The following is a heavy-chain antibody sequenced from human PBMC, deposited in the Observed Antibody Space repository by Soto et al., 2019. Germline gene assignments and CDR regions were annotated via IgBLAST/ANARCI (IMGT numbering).Heavy chain of an antibody. CDR2: IYYSGST. CDR1: GGSISSYY. D-gene: IGHD7-27*01. J-gene: IGHJ1*01. CDR3: ARGWGGYFQH. Sequence: PSETLSLTCTVSGGSISSYYWSWIRQPPGKGLEWIGYIYYSGSTNYNPSLKSRVTISVDTSKNQFSLKLSSVTAADTAVYYCARGWGGYFQHWGQGTLVTVSS. V-gene: IGHV4-59*01.